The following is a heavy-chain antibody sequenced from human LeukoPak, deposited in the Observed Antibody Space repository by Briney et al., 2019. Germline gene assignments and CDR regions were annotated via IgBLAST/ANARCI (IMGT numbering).Heavy chain of an antibody. Sequence: SETLSLTCTVSGGSISSYYWSWIRQPPGKGLEWIGGIYYSGSTYYNPSLKSRVTISVDTSKNQFSLKLSSVTAADTAVYYCAREKENDYVWGSYRLFDYWGQGTLVTVSS. D-gene: IGHD3-16*02. V-gene: IGHV4-59*12. J-gene: IGHJ4*02. CDR2: IYYSGST. CDR3: AREKENDYVWGSYRLFDY. CDR1: GGSISSYY.